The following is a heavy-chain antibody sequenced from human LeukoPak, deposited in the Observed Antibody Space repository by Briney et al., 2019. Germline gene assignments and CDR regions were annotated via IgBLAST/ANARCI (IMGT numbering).Heavy chain of an antibody. CDR2: TIPIFATA. Sequence: SVKLSFTSSGGTLTSYATSWGRQAPGQGPEWMGGTIPIFATANYAQNFQGRVTVTTDESTTTAYMELSSLSSQDTAVYYCARSHYCSSPSCYEYLPFDIWGQGTLVTVSS. D-gene: IGHD2-2*01. V-gene: IGHV1-69*05. J-gene: IGHJ3*02. CDR3: ARSHYCSSPSCYEYLPFDI. CDR1: GGTLTSYA.